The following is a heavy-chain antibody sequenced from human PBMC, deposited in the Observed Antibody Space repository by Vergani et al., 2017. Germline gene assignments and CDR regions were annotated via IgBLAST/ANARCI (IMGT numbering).Heavy chain of an antibody. CDR3: AKGSMSSGWGT. V-gene: IGHV3-23*01. CDR1: GFTFSNYG. J-gene: IGHJ5*02. D-gene: IGHD6-19*01. CDR2: MSGSGGST. Sequence: EVQLLESGGGLVQPGGSLRLSCTASGFTFSNYGMSWVRQAPGKGLEWVSGMSGSGGSTFYADSVKGRLTISRDSSKLYLQMNSLRAEDTAVYYCAKGSMSSGWGTWGQGTLVTVSS.